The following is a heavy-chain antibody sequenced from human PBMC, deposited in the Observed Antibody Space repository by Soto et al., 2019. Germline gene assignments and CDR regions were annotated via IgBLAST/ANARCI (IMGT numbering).Heavy chain of an antibody. CDR2: VIPLLNTA. Sequence: QVQLVQSGAEVKKPGSSVRVSCRASGGTFTSYTLTWVRQAPGQGLEWMGRVIPLLNTANYAQKFQGRVTITADKSTNTAYMELNSLRSDDTAVYYCARDDWEETGGSGIYRSYYYNGMDVWGQGTTVTVSS. J-gene: IGHJ6*02. V-gene: IGHV1-69*08. D-gene: IGHD3-10*01. CDR3: ARDDWEETGGSGIYRSYYYNGMDV. CDR1: GGTFTSYT.